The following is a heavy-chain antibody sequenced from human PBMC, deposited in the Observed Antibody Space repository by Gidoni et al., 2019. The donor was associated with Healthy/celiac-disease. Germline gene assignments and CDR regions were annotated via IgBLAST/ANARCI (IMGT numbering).Heavy chain of an antibody. Sequence: QVTLKASGPVLVKPTETRTLTVTVPGFSIGNARMGASWIRQPPGKALEWLAHIFSNDEKSYSTSLKSRLTISKDTSKSQVVLTMTNMDPVDTATYYCARGIYDFWSGVHFYYWGQGTLVTVSS. J-gene: IGHJ4*02. D-gene: IGHD3-3*01. CDR2: IFSNDEK. CDR3: ARGIYDFWSGVHFYY. CDR1: GFSIGNARMG. V-gene: IGHV2-26*01.